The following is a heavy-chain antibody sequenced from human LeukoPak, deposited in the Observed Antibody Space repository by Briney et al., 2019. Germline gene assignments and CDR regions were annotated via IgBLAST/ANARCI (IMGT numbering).Heavy chain of an antibody. D-gene: IGHD2-15*01. J-gene: IGHJ4*02. V-gene: IGHV4-4*07. Sequence: KTSETLSLTCTVSGDSISRYYWSWIRQPAGKGLEWIGRIYNGGIITYNPSLKSRVTMSIDTSNNQFSLRLRFVTAADTAVYYCARGAKSGLLPSPYYFDYWGQGTLVTVSS. CDR2: IYNGGII. CDR1: GDSISRYY. CDR3: ARGAKSGLLPSPYYFDY.